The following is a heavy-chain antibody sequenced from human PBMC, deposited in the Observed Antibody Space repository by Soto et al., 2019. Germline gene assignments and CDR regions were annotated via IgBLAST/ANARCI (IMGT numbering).Heavy chain of an antibody. D-gene: IGHD3-22*01. V-gene: IGHV1-69*13. Sequence: GASVKVSCKASGGTFSSYAISWVRQAPGQGLEWMGGIIPIFGTANYAQKFQGRVTITADESTSTAYMELSSLRSEDTAVYYCASPGDSSGYYWDYWGQGTLVTVSS. CDR3: ASPGDSSGYYWDY. CDR1: GGTFSSYA. CDR2: IIPIFGTA. J-gene: IGHJ4*02.